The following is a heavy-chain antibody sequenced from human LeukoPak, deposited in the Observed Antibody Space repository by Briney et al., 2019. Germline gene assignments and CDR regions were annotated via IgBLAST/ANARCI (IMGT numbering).Heavy chain of an antibody. Sequence: PSQTLSLTCTVSGGSISSSSYYWGWIRQPPGKGLEWIGSIYYSGSTYYNPSLKGRVTISVDTSKNQFSLRLSSVTAADTAVYYCASHTRRWLQFDYWGQETLVTVSS. CDR3: ASHTRRWLQFDY. D-gene: IGHD5-24*01. V-gene: IGHV4-39*01. CDR2: IYYSGST. J-gene: IGHJ4*02. CDR1: GGSISSSSYY.